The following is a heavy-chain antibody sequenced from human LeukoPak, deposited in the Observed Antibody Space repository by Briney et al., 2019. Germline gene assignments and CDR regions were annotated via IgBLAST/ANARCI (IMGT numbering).Heavy chain of an antibody. Sequence: SETLSLTCTVSGGSISSSSYYWGWIRQPPGKGLEWIGSIYYSGSTYYNPSLKSRVTISVDTSKNQFSLKLSSVTAADTAVYYCARDYYDNSGYYQAEDYWGQGTLVTVSS. CDR2: IYYSGST. CDR3: ARDYYDNSGYYQAEDY. CDR1: GGSISSSSYY. V-gene: IGHV4-39*07. J-gene: IGHJ4*02. D-gene: IGHD3-22*01.